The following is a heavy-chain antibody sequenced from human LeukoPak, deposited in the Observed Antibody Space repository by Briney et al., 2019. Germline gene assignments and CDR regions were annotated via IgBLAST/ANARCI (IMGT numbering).Heavy chain of an antibody. D-gene: IGHD1-26*01. CDR1: GFTFSSYG. J-gene: IGHJ5*02. CDR2: ISYDGSNK. V-gene: IGHV3-30*03. Sequence: PGRSLRLSCAASGFTFSSYGMHWVRQAPGKGLEWVAVISYDGSNKYYADSVKGRFTISRDNSKNTLYLQMNSLRAEDTAVYYCARADRVGAISDWFDPWGQGTLVTVSS. CDR3: ARADRVGAISDWFDP.